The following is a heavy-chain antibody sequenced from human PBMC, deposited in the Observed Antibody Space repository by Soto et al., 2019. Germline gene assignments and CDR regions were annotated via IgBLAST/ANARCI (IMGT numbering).Heavy chain of an antibody. V-gene: IGHV4-34*01. CDR1: GGSFSGYY. J-gene: IGHJ4*02. CDR3: AREPPYPSYCSSTSCYGDYFDY. CDR2: INHSGST. D-gene: IGHD2-2*01. Sequence: SETLSLTCAVSGGSFSGYYWTWIRQPPGTGLEWIGEINHSGSTNYNPSLKSRVTISVDTSKNQFSLKLTSVTAADTAVYYCAREPPYPSYCSSTSCYGDYFDYWGQGTLVTVSS.